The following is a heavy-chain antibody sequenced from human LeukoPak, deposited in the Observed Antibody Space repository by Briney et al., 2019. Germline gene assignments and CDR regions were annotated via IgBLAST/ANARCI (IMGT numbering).Heavy chain of an antibody. CDR1: GFTFSSSW. D-gene: IGHD6-13*01. CDR2: IKQDGSEK. Sequence: GGSLRLSCAASGFTFSSSWMSWVRQAPGKGLEWVANIKQDGSEKYYVDSVKGRFTISRDNAKNSLYLQMNSLRAEDTAVYYCAKAYSSSWYYGMDVWGQGTTVTVSS. J-gene: IGHJ6*02. CDR3: AKAYSSSWYYGMDV. V-gene: IGHV3-7*03.